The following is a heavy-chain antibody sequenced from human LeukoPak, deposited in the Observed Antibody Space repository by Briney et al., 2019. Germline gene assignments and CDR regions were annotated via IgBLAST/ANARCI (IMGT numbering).Heavy chain of an antibody. CDR1: GGSISSYY. V-gene: IGHV4-59*01. Sequence: SETLSLTCTVSGGSISSYYWSWIRQPPGKGLEWIGYIYYSGSTNYNPSLKSRVTISVDTSKNQFSLKLSSVTAADTAVYYCASLFRASGWFDPWGQGTLVTVSS. J-gene: IGHJ5*02. CDR3: ASLFRASGWFDP. D-gene: IGHD6-25*01. CDR2: IYYSGST.